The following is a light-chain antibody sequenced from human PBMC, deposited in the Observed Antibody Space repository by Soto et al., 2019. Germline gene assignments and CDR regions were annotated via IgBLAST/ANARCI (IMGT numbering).Light chain of an antibody. J-gene: IGLJ2*01. V-gene: IGLV8-61*01. CDR3: AIYLGHGIAV. CDR1: SGSVSPSYY. CDR2: NLN. Sequence: QAVVTPEPSFSVSPGGTVTLTCGLSSGSVSPSYYPSWYQQTPGQAPRPLIYNLNLRSAGVPGRFSGSILGNKAALTSTGAQADDESDYYGAIYLGHGIAVFGGGTKLTVL.